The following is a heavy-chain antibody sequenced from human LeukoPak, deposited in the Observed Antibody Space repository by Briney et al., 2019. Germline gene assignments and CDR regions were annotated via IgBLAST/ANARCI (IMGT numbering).Heavy chain of an antibody. CDR3: TRDGHHPSITMVRGVIITGSASAPTWY. D-gene: IGHD3-10*01. V-gene: IGHV3-49*04. J-gene: IGHJ2*01. CDR2: TKNKTNRGTT. Sequence: GGSLRLSCAASGFTFSSYWMSWVRQAPGKGLEWVGFTKNKTNRGTTEYAASVKGRSTISRDDSKSIAYLQMNSLKTEDTAVYYYTRDGHHPSITMVRGVIITGSASAPTWY. CDR1: GFTFSSYW.